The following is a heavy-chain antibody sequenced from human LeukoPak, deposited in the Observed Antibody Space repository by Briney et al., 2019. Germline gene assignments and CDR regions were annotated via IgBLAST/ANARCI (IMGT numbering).Heavy chain of an antibody. Sequence: GGSLRLSCAASGFTFSSYNMNWVRQAPGKGLEWVSYISSSSRTIYYADSVKGRFTISRDNAKNSLYLQMDSLRAEDTAVYYCARIGEQQLPPGYYFDYWGQGTLVTVSS. V-gene: IGHV3-48*01. J-gene: IGHJ4*02. CDR3: ARIGEQQLPPGYYFDY. CDR1: GFTFSSYN. CDR2: ISSSSRTI. D-gene: IGHD6-13*01.